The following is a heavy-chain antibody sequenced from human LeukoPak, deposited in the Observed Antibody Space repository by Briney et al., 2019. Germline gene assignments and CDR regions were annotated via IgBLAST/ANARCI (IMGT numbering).Heavy chain of an antibody. V-gene: IGHV1-2*02. CDR2: INPNSGGT. CDR1: GYTFTGYY. D-gene: IGHD1-1*01. J-gene: IGHJ6*03. CDR3: ARPYPPAVPNYYMDV. Sequence: GASVKVSCKASGYTFTGYYMHWVRQAPGQGLEWMGWINPNSGGTNYAQKFQGRVTMTRDTSISTAYMELSRLRSDDTAVYYCARPYPPAVPNYYMDVWGKGTTVTVSS.